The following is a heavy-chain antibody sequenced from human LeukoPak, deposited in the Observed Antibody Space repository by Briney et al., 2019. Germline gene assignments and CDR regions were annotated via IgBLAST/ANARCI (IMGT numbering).Heavy chain of an antibody. CDR2: ISSNGGST. D-gene: IGHD6-19*01. Sequence: PGGSLRLSCSASGFTFSSYAMHWVRQAPGKGLEYVSAISSNGGSTYCADSGKGRFTISRDNSKNTLYLQMSSLRAEDTALYYCVKDPVAGPAVYAEYFHHWGQGTLVTVSS. CDR1: GFTFSSYA. J-gene: IGHJ1*01. CDR3: VKDPVAGPAVYAEYFHH. V-gene: IGHV3-64D*06.